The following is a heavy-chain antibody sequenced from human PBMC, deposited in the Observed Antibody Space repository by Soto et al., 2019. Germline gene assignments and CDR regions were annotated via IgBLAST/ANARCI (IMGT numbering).Heavy chain of an antibody. CDR1: GYTFTSYY. V-gene: IGHV1-46*03. J-gene: IGHJ4*02. CDR3: ARHLAAGDS. Sequence: QVQLVQSGAEGKKPGASVGVSCKASGYTFTSYYIHWVRQAPGQGLEWMAIVNPTGGSTNYAQKFQGRITVTFDTSTSTVFMELNSLRYEDTAVYYCARHLAAGDSWGQGTLDTVSS. D-gene: IGHD6-25*01. CDR2: VNPTGGST.